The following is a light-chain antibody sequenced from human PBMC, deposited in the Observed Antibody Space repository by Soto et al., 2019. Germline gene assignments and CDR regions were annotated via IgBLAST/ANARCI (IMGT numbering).Light chain of an antibody. CDR2: EAA. J-gene: IGKJ1*01. CDR3: QQSNNYPWT. CDR1: QYIHNY. Sequence: DIQMTQSPSTLSASVGDRVTITCRASQYIHNYLAWYQQKPGEAPKLLIYEAANLESWVPSRFSGSGTGTEFTLTISSLQPDEFATYYGQQSNNYPWTFGQGTRVEI. V-gene: IGKV1-5*03.